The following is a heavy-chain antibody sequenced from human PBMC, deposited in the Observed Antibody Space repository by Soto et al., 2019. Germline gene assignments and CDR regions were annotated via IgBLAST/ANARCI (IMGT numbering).Heavy chain of an antibody. D-gene: IGHD1-1*01. CDR2: IYATGTT. CDR3: VMDGTKTLRAWFDP. V-gene: IGHV4-4*07. CDR1: GASISGFY. Sequence: SETLSLTCTVSGASISGFYWSWIRKSAGKGREGTVRIYATGTTDYNPSLKSRAMMSVDTSKKQFSLKLRSVAAADTAVHYCVMDGTKTLRAWFDPGGQGISVTVSS. J-gene: IGHJ5*02.